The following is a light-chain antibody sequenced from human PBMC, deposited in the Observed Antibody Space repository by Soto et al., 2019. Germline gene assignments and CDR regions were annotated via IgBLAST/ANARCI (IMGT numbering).Light chain of an antibody. J-gene: IGKJ4*01. CDR1: QSVSSSY. Sequence: EIVLSHSTGTLSFSQGASAPHXYTALQSVSSSYLAWYQQKPGQAPRLLIYGASSRATGIPDRFSGSGSGTDFTLTISRLEPEDFAVYYCQQYGSSPPLSFGGGTKVDIK. CDR3: QQYGSSPPLS. V-gene: IGKV3-20*01. CDR2: GAS.